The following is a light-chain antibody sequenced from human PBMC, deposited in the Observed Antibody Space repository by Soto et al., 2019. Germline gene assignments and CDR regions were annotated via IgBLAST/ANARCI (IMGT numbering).Light chain of an antibody. J-gene: IGKJ5*01. Sequence: EIVLTQSPGPLALSPGDRSTLCCGSRQRVSSSYLAWYQQKPGQAPSLLIYGASTRATGIPDRFSGSGAGTDFTLTISSLEPEDLAVYYCQYRSKWAITFGQGRRLEI. CDR1: QRVSSSY. CDR2: GAS. CDR3: QYRSKWAIT. V-gene: IGKV3D-20*02.